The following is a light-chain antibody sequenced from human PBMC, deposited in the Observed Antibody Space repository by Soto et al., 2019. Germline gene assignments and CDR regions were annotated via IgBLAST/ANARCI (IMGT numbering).Light chain of an antibody. CDR1: ENIDNY. V-gene: IGKV1-39*01. CDR2: ASS. J-gene: IGKJ4*01. Sequence: IQMTQSPSSLSASLGDRVTLTCRASENIDNYLNWYQQKQGEAPKLLIYASSTLQSGVPSRFSGSGSGTEFTLTISSLQAEDFATYFCQESYTTYAVTFGGGTKVDI. CDR3: QESYTTYAVT.